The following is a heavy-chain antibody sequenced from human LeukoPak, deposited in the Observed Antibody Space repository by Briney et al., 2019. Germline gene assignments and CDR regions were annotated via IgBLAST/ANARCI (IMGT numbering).Heavy chain of an antibody. D-gene: IGHD2-15*01. J-gene: IGHJ5*02. CDR2: NNGDGSTT. V-gene: IGHV3-74*01. Sequence: GGSLRLSCVASGFSLSGYWMYWVRQVSGKGLMYISRNNGDGSTTNYADVVKGRFTMSRDNVKNTLYLQMNSLRVEDTAVYYCARDPRNVGLAPWGQGTLVTVSS. CDR1: GFSLSGYW. CDR3: ARDPRNVGLAP.